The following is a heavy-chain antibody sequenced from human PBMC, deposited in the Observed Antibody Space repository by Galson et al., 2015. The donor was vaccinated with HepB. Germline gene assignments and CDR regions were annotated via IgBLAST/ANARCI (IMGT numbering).Heavy chain of an antibody. CDR3: TTDPGDYGGNSYFDY. Sequence: SLRLSCAASGFTFSNAWMSWVRQAPGKGLEWVGRIKSKTDGGTTDYAAPVKGRFTISRDDSKNTLYLQMNSLKTEDTAVYYCTTDPGDYGGNSYFDYWGQGTLVTVSS. CDR2: IKSKTDGGTT. V-gene: IGHV3-15*01. CDR1: GFTFSNAW. J-gene: IGHJ4*02. D-gene: IGHD4-23*01.